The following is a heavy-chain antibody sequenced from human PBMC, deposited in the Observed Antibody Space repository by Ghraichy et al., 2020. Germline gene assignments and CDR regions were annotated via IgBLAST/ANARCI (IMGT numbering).Heavy chain of an antibody. J-gene: IGHJ4*02. CDR1: GGSISSYN. CDR2: IYYSGTT. Sequence: SETLSLTFTVSGGSISSYNWNWIRQPPGKGLEWIGYIYYSGTTHYNPSLKSRVTMSVDTSKNHFSLELNSVTTADTAIYYCARANLAYCGGGGDGDYFDYSGPVTLVTVSS. D-gene: IGHD2-21*01. V-gene: IGHV4-59*01. CDR3: ARANLAYCGGGGDGDYFDY.